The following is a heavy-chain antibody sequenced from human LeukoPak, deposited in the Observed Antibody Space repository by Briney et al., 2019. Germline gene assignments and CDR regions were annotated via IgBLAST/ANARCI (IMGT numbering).Heavy chain of an antibody. CDR1: GYTFTSYD. J-gene: IGHJ4*02. D-gene: IGHD1-14*01. CDR2: MNPNSGNT. CDR3: ARGWAYNRPLDY. V-gene: IGHV1-8*01. Sequence: ASVKVSCKASGYTFTSYDINWVRQATGQGLEWMGWMNPNSGNTGYAQKFQGRVTMTRNTSISTAYMELSSLRSEDTAVYYCARGWAYNRPLDYWGQGTLVTVSS.